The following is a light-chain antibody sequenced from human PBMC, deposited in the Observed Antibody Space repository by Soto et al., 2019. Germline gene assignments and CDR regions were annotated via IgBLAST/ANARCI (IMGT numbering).Light chain of an antibody. J-gene: IGKJ1*01. CDR2: GAS. CDR1: QSVSSN. V-gene: IGKV3-15*01. Sequence: EIVMTQSPATLSVSPGERVTLSCRASQSVSSNLAWYQQKPGQAPRLLIYGASTRVTDIPARFSGSGSGTEFPLTIRSLQSEDFSVYYCQQYNNWPPWTFGQGTKVEMK. CDR3: QQYNNWPPWT.